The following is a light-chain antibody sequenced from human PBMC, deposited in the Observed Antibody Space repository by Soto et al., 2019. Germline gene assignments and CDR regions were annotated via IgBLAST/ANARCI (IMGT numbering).Light chain of an antibody. Sequence: QSVLTQPASVSGSPGQSITISCTGTSSDVGAYNYVSWYQQHPGKAPKLMIFDVTNRPSGVSDRFSGSKSGNTASLTISGLQAEYETDSYCSSYTSSSSYVVGPGTKVTVL. V-gene: IGLV2-14*03. CDR2: DVT. J-gene: IGLJ1*01. CDR1: SSDVGAYNY. CDR3: SSYTSSSSYV.